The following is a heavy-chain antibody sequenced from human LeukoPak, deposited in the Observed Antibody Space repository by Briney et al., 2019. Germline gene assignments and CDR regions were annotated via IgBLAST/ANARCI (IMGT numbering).Heavy chain of an antibody. CDR3: ARGYYYDSSGYLDY. D-gene: IGHD3-22*01. CDR1: GGSISSSNW. Sequence: SETLSLTCAVSGGSISSSNWWSWVRPPPGKGLEWIGEIYHSGSTNYNPSLKSRVTISVDKSKNQFSLKLSSVTAADTAVYYCARGYYYDSSGYLDYWGQGTLVTVSS. J-gene: IGHJ4*02. CDR2: IYHSGST. V-gene: IGHV4-4*02.